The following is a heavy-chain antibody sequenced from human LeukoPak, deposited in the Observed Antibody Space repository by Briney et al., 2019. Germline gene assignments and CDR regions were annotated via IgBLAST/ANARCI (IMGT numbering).Heavy chain of an antibody. CDR1: GGSISSSSYY. D-gene: IGHD3-10*01. J-gene: IGHJ6*02. CDR2: IYYSGST. V-gene: IGHV4-39*07. CDR3: ARVEWFGELPYYYYGMDV. Sequence: SETLSLTCTVSGGSISSSSYYWGWIRQPPGKGLEWIGSIYYSGSTYYNPSLKSRVTISVDTSKNQFSLKLSSVTAADTAVYYCARVEWFGELPYYYYGMDVWGQGTTVTVSS.